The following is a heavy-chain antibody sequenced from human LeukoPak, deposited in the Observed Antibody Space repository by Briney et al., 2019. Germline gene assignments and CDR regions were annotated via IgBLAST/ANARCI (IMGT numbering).Heavy chain of an antibody. CDR2: IYNSGST. CDR3: ARTTEGGYSYGYFYYYYMDV. CDR1: GGSISSGSYY. V-gene: IGHV4-61*10. D-gene: IGHD5-18*01. J-gene: IGHJ6*03. Sequence: PSETLSLTCTVSGGSISSGSYYWSWIRQPAGKGLEWIGRIYNSGSTNYNPSLKSRVTISVDTSKNQFSLKLSSVTAADTAVYYCARTTEGGYSYGYFYYYYMDVWGKGTTVTISS.